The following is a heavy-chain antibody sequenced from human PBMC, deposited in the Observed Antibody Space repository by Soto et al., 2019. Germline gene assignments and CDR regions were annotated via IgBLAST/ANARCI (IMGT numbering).Heavy chain of an antibody. CDR3: ARAQLYSGSGNYNNLRFDA. J-gene: IGHJ5*02. CDR2: IYHSGTT. CDR1: GGSVSGAGYS. Sequence: SETLSLTCAVSGGSVSGAGYSWSWIRQPPGGGLDWIGYIYHSGTTYCNPSLKTRLTMSLDMSNNKFSLTLNSVTAADTALYFCARAQLYSGSGNYNNLRFDAWGKGTQVTVSS. D-gene: IGHD3-10*01. V-gene: IGHV4-30-2*01.